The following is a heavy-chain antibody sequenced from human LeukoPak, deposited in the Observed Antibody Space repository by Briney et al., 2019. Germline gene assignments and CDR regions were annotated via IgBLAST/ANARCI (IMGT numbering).Heavy chain of an antibody. CDR2: IRYDGRNK. V-gene: IGHV3-30*02. J-gene: IGHJ4*02. CDR3: AKGPEVRGVIVILKTGEKGALDY. CDR1: GFTFSTCG. D-gene: IGHD3-10*01. Sequence: PGGSLRLSCAASGFTFSTCGMHWVRQAPGKGLEWVAFIRYDGRNKYYADSVKGRFTISKDNSKNTLYLQMNSLRAEDSAVYYCAKGPEVRGVIVILKTGEKGALDYWGQGTLVTVSS.